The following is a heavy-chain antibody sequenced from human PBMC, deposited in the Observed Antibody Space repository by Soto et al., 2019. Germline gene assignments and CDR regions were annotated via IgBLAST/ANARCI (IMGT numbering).Heavy chain of an antibody. D-gene: IGHD5-12*01. Sequence: LSLTCTVSGGSISSGDYYWSWIRQPPGKGLEWIGYIYYSGSTYYNPSLKSRVTISVDTSKNQFSPKLSSVTAADTAVYYCARDQRDGYTYYYYYGMDVWGRGTTVTVSS. J-gene: IGHJ6*02. CDR1: GGSISSGDYY. CDR3: ARDQRDGYTYYYYYGMDV. V-gene: IGHV4-30-4*01. CDR2: IYYSGST.